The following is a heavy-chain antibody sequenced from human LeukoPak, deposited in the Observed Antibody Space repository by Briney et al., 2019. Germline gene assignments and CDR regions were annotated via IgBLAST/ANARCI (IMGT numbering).Heavy chain of an antibody. Sequence: TGGSLRLSRAASGFTFSSYWMGWARQAPGKGLVCVTNIKEDGNAEDYVDSVKSSSNNSRDNAKNSLNHQMNSLRAEDTAVYYCATEAPPHVLRYFDVFNPHFDYWGQGTLVTISS. CDR3: ATEAPPHVLRYFDVFNPHFDY. CDR1: GFTFSSYW. CDR2: IKEDGNAE. V-gene: IGHV3-7*01. J-gene: IGHJ4*02. D-gene: IGHD3-9*01.